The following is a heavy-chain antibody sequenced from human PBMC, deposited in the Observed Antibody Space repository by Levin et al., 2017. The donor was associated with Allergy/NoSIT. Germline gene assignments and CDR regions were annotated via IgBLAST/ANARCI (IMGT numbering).Heavy chain of an antibody. CDR3: AKEFAGYTPLTTFDY. D-gene: IGHD5-18*01. CDR1: GFTFSSYA. CDR2: ISGSGGST. J-gene: IGHJ4*02. Sequence: LSLTCAASGFTFSSYAMSWVRQAPGKGLEWVSAISGSGGSTYYADSVKGRFTISRDNSKNTLYLQMNSLRAEDTAVYYCAKEFAGYTPLTTFDYWGQGTLVTVSS. V-gene: IGHV3-23*01.